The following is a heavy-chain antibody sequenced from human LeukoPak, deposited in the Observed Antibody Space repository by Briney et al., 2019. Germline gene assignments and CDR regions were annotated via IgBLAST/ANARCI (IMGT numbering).Heavy chain of an antibody. CDR3: ARERVVVTAIEDCYYGMDV. Sequence: GGSLRLSCAASGFTFSPVWMHWVRQAPGKGLMWVSHIINDGSYTSYADSVEGRFTISRDNAKNTLYLQMNSLRAEDTAVYYCARERVVVTAIEDCYYGMDVWGQGTTVTVSS. CDR1: GFTFSPVW. J-gene: IGHJ6*02. CDR2: IINDGSYT. D-gene: IGHD2-21*02. V-gene: IGHV3-74*01.